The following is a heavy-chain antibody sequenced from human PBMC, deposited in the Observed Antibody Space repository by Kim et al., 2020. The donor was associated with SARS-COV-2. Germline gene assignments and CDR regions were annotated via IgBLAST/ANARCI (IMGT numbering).Heavy chain of an antibody. V-gene: IGHV3-23*01. J-gene: IGHJ4*01. CDR3: AKDYPHTKGPTTRFDY. CDR2: ISAGGYTT. D-gene: IGHD5-12*01. Sequence: GGSLRLSCAASGFTFSDYALSWVRQAPGKGLEWVSGISAGGYTTNYANAVKGRFAISRDNSKNTLYLQMNSLRVEDTAVYYCAKDYPHTKGPTTRFDYWG. CDR1: GFTFSDYA.